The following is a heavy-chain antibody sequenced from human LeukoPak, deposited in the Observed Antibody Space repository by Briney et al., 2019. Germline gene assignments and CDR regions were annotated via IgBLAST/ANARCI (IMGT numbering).Heavy chain of an antibody. CDR1: GGSISSYY. Sequence: PSETLSLTCTVSGGSISSYYWSWIRQPPGKGLEWIGYIYYSGSTNYNPSLKSRVTISVDTSKNQFSLKLSSVTAADTAVYYCARDKSWGYDAFDIWGQGTMVTVSS. D-gene: IGHD6-13*01. CDR3: ARDKSWGYDAFDI. V-gene: IGHV4-59*12. J-gene: IGHJ3*02. CDR2: IYYSGST.